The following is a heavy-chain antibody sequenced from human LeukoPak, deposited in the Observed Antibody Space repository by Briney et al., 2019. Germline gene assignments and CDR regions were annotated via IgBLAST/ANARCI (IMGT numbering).Heavy chain of an antibody. CDR2: ISSSSSTI. J-gene: IGHJ6*02. Sequence: PGGSLRLSCAASGFTFSSYSMNWVRQAPGKGLEGVSYISSSSSTIYYADSVKGRFTISRDNAKNSLYLQMNSLRAEDAAVYYCARGDPMVNYGMDVWGQGTTVTVSS. CDR3: ARGDPMVNYGMDV. D-gene: IGHD3-10*01. V-gene: IGHV3-48*04. CDR1: GFTFSSYS.